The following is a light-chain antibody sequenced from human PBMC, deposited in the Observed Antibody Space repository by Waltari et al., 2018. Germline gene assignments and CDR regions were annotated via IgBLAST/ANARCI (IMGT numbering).Light chain of an antibody. CDR2: DVN. V-gene: IGLV2-23*02. CDR3: CSYVGSAISV. Sequence: QSALTHTASVSGSPGQAITISCSGTSSEIGKYNLVSWSQQHPGKAPTLIIYDVNKRPSGVSNRFSGSKSGNTAFLTISGLQTADEADYYCCSYVGSAISVFGGGTKLTVL. CDR1: SSEIGKYNL. J-gene: IGLJ3*02.